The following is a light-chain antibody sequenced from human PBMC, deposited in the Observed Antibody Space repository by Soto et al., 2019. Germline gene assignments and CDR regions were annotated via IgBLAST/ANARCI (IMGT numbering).Light chain of an antibody. CDR1: QSLLHTNRFNY. J-gene: IGKJ1*01. Sequence: DFVMTQSPLSLSVTPGEPASISCRSSQSLLHTNRFNYLSWYLQKPGQSPELLIYLGSNRASGVPDNFSGGGSGTDVTLKITKVEAEDVGVYYCMQALQTPRTFGQGTRVEIK. V-gene: IGKV2-28*01. CDR3: MQALQTPRT. CDR2: LGS.